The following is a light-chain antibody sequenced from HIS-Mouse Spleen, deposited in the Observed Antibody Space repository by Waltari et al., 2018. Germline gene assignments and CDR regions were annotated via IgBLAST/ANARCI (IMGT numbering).Light chain of an antibody. V-gene: IGLV3-10*01. CDR1: AFPRKY. CDR3: YSTDSSGNHRV. CDR2: EDS. Sequence: SYELTQPPSVSASPGQTARIPCSGDAFPRKYADWYQQKSGQAPVLVIYEDSKRPSGIPERFSGSSSGTMATLTISGAQVEDEADYYCYSTDSSGNHRVFGGGTKLTVL. J-gene: IGLJ2*01.